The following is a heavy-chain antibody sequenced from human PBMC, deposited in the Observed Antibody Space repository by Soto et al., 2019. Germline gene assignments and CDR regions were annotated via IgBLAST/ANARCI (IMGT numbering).Heavy chain of an antibody. Sequence: ASVKVCRKGSGWTLTSYDINWVRQATGQGLEWMGWMNPNSGNTGYAQKFQGRVTMTRNTSISTAYMELSSLRSEDTAVYYCAKDLHTSSSECRYYFGMDVWGQGTTVPVSS. J-gene: IGHJ6*02. CDR3: AKDLHTSSSECRYYFGMDV. CDR2: MNPNSGNT. CDR1: GWTLTSYD. D-gene: IGHD6-6*01. V-gene: IGHV1-8*01.